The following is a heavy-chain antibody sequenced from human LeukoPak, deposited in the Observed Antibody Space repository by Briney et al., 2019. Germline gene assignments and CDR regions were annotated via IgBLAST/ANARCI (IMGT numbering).Heavy chain of an antibody. CDR1: GFTFSSYG. CDR3: AKEGDYDSSGYSGRGYYFDY. D-gene: IGHD3-22*01. CDR2: IWYDGNNK. J-gene: IGHJ4*02. V-gene: IGHV3-33*06. Sequence: GRSLRLSCAASGFTFSSYGMHCVRQPPGRGLEWVEVIWYDGNNKYYADYAKGRFTISRGNSKNTLYLQMNSLRAEDTAVYYCAKEGDYDSSGYSGRGYYFDYWGQGTLVTVSS.